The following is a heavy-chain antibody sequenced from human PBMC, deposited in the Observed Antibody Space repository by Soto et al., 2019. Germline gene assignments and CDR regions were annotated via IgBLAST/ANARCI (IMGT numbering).Heavy chain of an antibody. CDR1: GGTYSPYT. CDR2: IIPFLGVT. Sequence: QVQLVQSGAEVKKPGSSVKVSCKYSGGTYSPYTINWVRQAPGQGLEWMGRIIPFLGVTNYGLKFQARVTITADKATNTAYMELRGLRFEDTAVYYCARDSESSVSTWSFGGFWGRGTLVTVSS. J-gene: IGHJ4*02. CDR3: ARDSESSVSTWSFGGF. V-gene: IGHV1-69*08. D-gene: IGHD3-10*01.